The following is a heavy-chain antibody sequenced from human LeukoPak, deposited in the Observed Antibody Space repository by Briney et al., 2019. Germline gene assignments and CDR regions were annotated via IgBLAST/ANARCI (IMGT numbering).Heavy chain of an antibody. CDR1: GFSFSAYW. Sequence: PGGSLRLSCAVSGFSFSAYWMNWVRRAPGKGLEWVANINQDGSEKHYVDSVKGRFTISRDNAKNSLYLQINCLSAEDTAVYYCARDYGGSDFDYWGQGTLVTVSS. V-gene: IGHV3-7*01. CDR3: ARDYGGSDFDY. CDR2: INQDGSEK. J-gene: IGHJ4*02. D-gene: IGHD3-16*01.